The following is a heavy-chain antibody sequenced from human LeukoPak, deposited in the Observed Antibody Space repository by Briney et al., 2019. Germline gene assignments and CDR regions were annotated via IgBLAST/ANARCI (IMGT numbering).Heavy chain of an antibody. V-gene: IGHV3-48*01. J-gene: IGHJ4*02. CDR3: ARDRFDYSLDY. CDR2: ISISGDTV. Sequence: GGSLRLSCAASGFTFFSHPMNWVRQAPGKGLEWVAYISISGDTVYYTHSVRGRFTISRDNAENTVYLQMNSLRTDDTAIYYCARDRFDYSLDYWGQGVLVTVSS. CDR1: GFTFFSHP. D-gene: IGHD2-15*01.